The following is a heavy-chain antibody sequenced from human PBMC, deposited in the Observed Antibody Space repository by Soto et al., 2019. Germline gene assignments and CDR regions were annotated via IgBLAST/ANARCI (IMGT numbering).Heavy chain of an antibody. CDR1: GGSISSGGYY. Sequence: SEPLSLTCTVSGGSISSGGYYWSWTRQHPGKGLEWIGYIYYSGSTYYNPSLKSRVTISVDTSKNQFSLKLSSVTAADTAVYYCARGDSNYPIDYWGQGTLVTVSS. CDR3: ARGDSNYPIDY. CDR2: IYYSGST. J-gene: IGHJ4*02. V-gene: IGHV4-31*02. D-gene: IGHD4-4*01.